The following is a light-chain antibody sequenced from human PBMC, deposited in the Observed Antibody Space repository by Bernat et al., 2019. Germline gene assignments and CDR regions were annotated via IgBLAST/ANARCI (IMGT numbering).Light chain of an antibody. CDR3: QTWDNGVI. V-gene: IGLV3-1*01. J-gene: IGLJ2*01. CDR1: DLGQKY. CDR2: ENT. Sequence: SYEPTQPPSMSVSPGQTATITCSGEDLGQKYSSWYQLRPGQPPVVVIYENTKRPSGIPGRFSASKSGDTTTLSISGTQSLDEADYYCQTWDNGVIFGGGTQLTVL.